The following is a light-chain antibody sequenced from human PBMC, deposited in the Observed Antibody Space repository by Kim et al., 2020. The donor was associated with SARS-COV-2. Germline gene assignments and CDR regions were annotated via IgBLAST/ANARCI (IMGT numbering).Light chain of an antibody. CDR1: ADLRNA. Sequence: EAVGDQLVRRCRASADLRNALAWDQPKPGKAHKLLVYGATTLQSGLTSRFSGNGSGTEYTLTIGSLQPEDLGTFYCQQSYGIPWTFGQGTKVDIK. J-gene: IGKJ1*01. V-gene: IGKV1-NL1*01. CDR3: QQSYGIPWT. CDR2: GAT.